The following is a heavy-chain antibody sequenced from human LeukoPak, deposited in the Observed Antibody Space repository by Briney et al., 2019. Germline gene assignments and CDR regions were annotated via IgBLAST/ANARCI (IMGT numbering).Heavy chain of an antibody. CDR1: GDSVSSNSAA. D-gene: IGHD3-22*01. V-gene: IGHV6-1*01. CDR2: TYYRSKWYN. J-gene: IGHJ3*02. Sequence: SQTLSLTCAISGDSVSSNSAAWNWIRQSPSRGLEWLGRTYYRSKWYNDYAVSVKSRITINPDTSKNQFSLQLNSVTPEDTAVYYCARDTHDYYDRGYAFDIWGQGTMVTVSS. CDR3: ARDTHDYYDRGYAFDI.